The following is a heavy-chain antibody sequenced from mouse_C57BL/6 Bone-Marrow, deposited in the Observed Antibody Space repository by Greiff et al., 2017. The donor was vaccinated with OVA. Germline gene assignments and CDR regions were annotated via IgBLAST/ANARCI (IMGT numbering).Heavy chain of an antibody. Sequence: EVQLQQSGPELVKPGASVKISCKASGYSFTDYNMNWVKQSTGQSLEWIGVINPNYGTTSYNQKFKGKATLTADTSSSTAYLQLNSLTSEDSAVYYCARDYGSPMDYWGQGTTVTVSS. V-gene: IGHV1-39*01. CDR1: GYSFTDYN. CDR3: ARDYGSPMDY. CDR2: INPNYGTT. J-gene: IGHJ4*01. D-gene: IGHD1-1*01.